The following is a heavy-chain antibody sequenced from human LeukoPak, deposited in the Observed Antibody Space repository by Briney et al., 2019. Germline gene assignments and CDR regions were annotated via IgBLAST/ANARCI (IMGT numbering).Heavy chain of an antibody. CDR2: IKDDGRQK. D-gene: IGHD2-2*01. Sequence: GGSLRLSCAPSGFTFSRYWMTWLRQAPGKGLEWVASIKDDGRQKYYVDSVKGRFTVSRDNAKDSVYLQMSSLRAEDTALYYCARDASRGFDNWGQGTLVTVSS. CDR3: ARDASRGFDN. CDR1: GFTFSRYW. J-gene: IGHJ4*02. V-gene: IGHV3-7*01.